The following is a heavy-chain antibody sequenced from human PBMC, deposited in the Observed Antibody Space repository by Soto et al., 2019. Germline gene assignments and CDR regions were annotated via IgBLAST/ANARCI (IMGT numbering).Heavy chain of an antibody. CDR2: IYHSGST. CDR3: ARVIPTYYYGSGSLHAFDY. J-gene: IGHJ4*02. Sequence: PSETLSLTCAVSGGSISSSNWWSWVRQPPGKGLEWIGEIYHSGSTNYNPSLKSRVTISVDKSKNQFSLKLSSVTAADTAVYYCARVIPTYYYGSGSLHAFDYWGQGTLVTVSS. D-gene: IGHD3-10*01. V-gene: IGHV4-4*02. CDR1: GGSISSSNW.